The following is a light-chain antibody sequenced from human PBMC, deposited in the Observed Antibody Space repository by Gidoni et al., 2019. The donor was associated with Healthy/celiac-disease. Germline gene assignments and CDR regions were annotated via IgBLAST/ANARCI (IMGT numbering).Light chain of an antibody. J-gene: IGLJ1*01. CDR3: SSYTSSSTLCV. V-gene: IGLV2-14*03. CDR1: SSDVGGYNY. Sequence: QSALTQPASVSGSPGQSITISCTGTSSDVGGYNYVSWYQQHPGKAPTLMIYDVINRPSGVSNRFSGSKSCNTASLTISGLQAEDEADYYCSSYTSSSTLCVFGTGTKVTVL. CDR2: DVI.